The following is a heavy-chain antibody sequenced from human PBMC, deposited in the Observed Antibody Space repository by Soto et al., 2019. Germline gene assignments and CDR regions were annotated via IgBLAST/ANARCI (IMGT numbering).Heavy chain of an antibody. CDR1: GSTFSSYA. CDR3: AREETGTFDR. Sequence: QVQLVESGGGVVQPGRSLRLSCAASGSTFSSYAMHWVRQAPGKGLEWVAVIWYDGSNEDYADSVKGRFTISRDISKNSLVLQMSSLRVEDTAVYYCAREETGTFDRWGQGTLVTVSS. V-gene: IGHV3-33*01. J-gene: IGHJ4*02. CDR2: IWYDGSNE. D-gene: IGHD1-1*01.